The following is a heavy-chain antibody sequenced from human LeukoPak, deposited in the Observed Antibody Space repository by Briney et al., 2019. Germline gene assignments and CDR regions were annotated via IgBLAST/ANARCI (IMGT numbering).Heavy chain of an antibody. Sequence: GGSLRLSCAASGFTFSDYYMSWIRQAPGKGLQWLLYISCGGVTTYYADSVKGRFTISRDNAKNSLCLQMNCLGAEDTAVYYCARGRGSWWDLWGQGTLVTVSS. V-gene: IGHV3-11*01. J-gene: IGHJ4*02. D-gene: IGHD6-13*01. CDR3: ARGRGSWWDL. CDR2: ISCGGVTT. CDR1: GFTFSDYY.